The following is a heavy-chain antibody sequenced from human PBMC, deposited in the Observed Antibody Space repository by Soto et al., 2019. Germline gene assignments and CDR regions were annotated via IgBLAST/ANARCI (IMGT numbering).Heavy chain of an antibody. J-gene: IGHJ5*02. V-gene: IGHV1-69*01. Sequence: QVQLVQSGAEVKKPGSSVKVSCKASGGTFSSYAISWVRQAPGQVLEWMGGIIPIFGTANYAQKFQGRVTITADESKSTDYMELSSLRSEDTAVYYCARYLNEQLLVTEGWFDTCGQGILVNVSA. CDR1: GGTFSSYA. D-gene: IGHD6-19*01. CDR3: ARYLNEQLLVTEGWFDT. CDR2: IIPIFGTA.